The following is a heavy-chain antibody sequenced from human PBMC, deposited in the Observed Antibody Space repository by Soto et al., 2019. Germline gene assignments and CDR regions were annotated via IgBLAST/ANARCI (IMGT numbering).Heavy chain of an antibody. D-gene: IGHD2-15*01. CDR2: ISYDGSHK. CDR1: GFTFSNYG. V-gene: IGHV3-30*18. Sequence: QVQLVESGGGVVQPGRSLRLSCAGSGFTFSNYGLHWVRQAPGKGLEWVAVISYDGSHKYYADSVKGRFTISRDNSNNVLYLQMDSLRAEDTAVYYCAKDGAPRYCGRSSCHPEGAYWGQGTLVTVSS. J-gene: IGHJ4*02. CDR3: AKDGAPRYCGRSSCHPEGAY.